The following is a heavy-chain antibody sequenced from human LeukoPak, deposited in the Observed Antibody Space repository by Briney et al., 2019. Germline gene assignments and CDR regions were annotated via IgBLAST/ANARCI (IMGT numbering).Heavy chain of an antibody. CDR1: GFTFSSYA. CDR2: ISGSGGST. D-gene: IGHD3-3*01. Sequence: GGSLRLSCAASGFTFSSYAMSWVSQAPGKGLEWVSAISGSGGSTYYADSVKGRFTISRDNSKNTLYLQMNSLRAEDTAVYYCAKVYDFWSGYPDYWGQGTLVTVSS. J-gene: IGHJ4*02. V-gene: IGHV3-23*01. CDR3: AKVYDFWSGYPDY.